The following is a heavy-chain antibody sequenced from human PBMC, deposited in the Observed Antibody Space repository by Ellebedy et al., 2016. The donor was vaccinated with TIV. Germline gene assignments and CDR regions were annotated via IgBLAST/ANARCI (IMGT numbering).Heavy chain of an antibody. V-gene: IGHV3-23*01. CDR3: AKAPHTCGSSRCYYYFDP. CDR2: ISATGNTS. J-gene: IGHJ5*02. CDR1: GFTFRSYD. D-gene: IGHD3-22*01. Sequence: AGSLRLSXAASGFTFRSYDMTWVRQAPGKGLEWVSAISATGNTSYFADSVKGRFTISRDTSKNTLYLQLNSLRIEDTAVYYCAKAPHTCGSSRCYYYFDPWGQGTLVTVSS.